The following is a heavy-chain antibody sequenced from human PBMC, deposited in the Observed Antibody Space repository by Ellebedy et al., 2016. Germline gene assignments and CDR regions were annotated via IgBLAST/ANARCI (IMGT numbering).Heavy chain of an antibody. D-gene: IGHD3-10*01. J-gene: IGHJ5*02. V-gene: IGHV4-39*01. CDR1: SVSSNY. Sequence: SVSSNYLSWIRQPPGKGLEWIGSIYYSGSTYYNPSLKSRVTISVDTSKNQFSLKLSSVTAADTAVYYCARGDRVFYYGSGSPPANWFDPWGQGTLVTVSS. CDR2: IYYSGST. CDR3: ARGDRVFYYGSGSPPANWFDP.